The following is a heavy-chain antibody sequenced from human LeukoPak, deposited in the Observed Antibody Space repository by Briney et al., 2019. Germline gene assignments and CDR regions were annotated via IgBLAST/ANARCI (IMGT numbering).Heavy chain of an antibody. CDR3: AREGDTRPIPQNAFDI. V-gene: IGHV4-4*07. CDR2: IYSSGST. J-gene: IGHJ3*02. Sequence: PSETLSLTCTVPDGSISNYYWSWIRQPPGKGLEWIGRIYSSGSTNFNPSLKSRVTMSVDMSRNQFSLTLSSVTAADTAVYYCAREGDTRPIPQNAFDIWGQGTVVTVSS. D-gene: IGHD3-22*01. CDR1: DGSISNYY.